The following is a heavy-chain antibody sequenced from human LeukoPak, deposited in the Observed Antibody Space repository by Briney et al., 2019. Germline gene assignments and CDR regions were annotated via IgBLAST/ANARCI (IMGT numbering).Heavy chain of an antibody. D-gene: IGHD3-22*01. CDR3: ARSWYYDSSGYNWFDP. CDR1: GGSISSYY. Sequence: SETLSLTCTVSGGSISSYYWSWIRQPPGKGLEWIGYIYYSGSTNYNPSLKSRVTISVDTSKNQFSLKLSSVTAADTAVYYCARSWYYDSSGYNWFDPWGQGTLVTVSS. CDR2: IYYSGST. V-gene: IGHV4-59*01. J-gene: IGHJ5*02.